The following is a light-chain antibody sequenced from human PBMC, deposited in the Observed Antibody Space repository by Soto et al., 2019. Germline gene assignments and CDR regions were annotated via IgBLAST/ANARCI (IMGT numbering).Light chain of an antibody. Sequence: QSVLTQPPSVSGAPGERVTISCTGSSSDIGAGYRVRWYQQVPGTAPKLLIYDNTNRPSGVSVRFSGSKSGTSASLAISGLQAEDEADYYCQSYDSNLSGSLFGGGTKLTVL. CDR3: QSYDSNLSGSL. J-gene: IGLJ2*01. CDR2: DNT. V-gene: IGLV1-40*01. CDR1: SSDIGAGYR.